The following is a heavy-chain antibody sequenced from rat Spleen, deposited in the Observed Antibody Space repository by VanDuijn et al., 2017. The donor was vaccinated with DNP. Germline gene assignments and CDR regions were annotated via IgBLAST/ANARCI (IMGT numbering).Heavy chain of an antibody. D-gene: IGHD1-7*01. CDR3: ATGWVFDY. Sequence: EVQLVESGGGPVQPGRSLKVSCVASGFIFSNYWMTWIRQAPGKGLEWVASITKTGDSTYYSDSVKGRFSISRDNAKSTLYLQVNSLRSEDTATYYCATGWVFDYWGQGVMVTVSS. CDR2: ITKTGDST. J-gene: IGHJ2*01. V-gene: IGHV5-31*01. CDR1: GFIFSNYW.